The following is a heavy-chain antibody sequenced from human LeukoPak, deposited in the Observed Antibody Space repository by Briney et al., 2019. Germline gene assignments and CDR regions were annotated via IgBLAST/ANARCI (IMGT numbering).Heavy chain of an antibody. V-gene: IGHV1-69*13. Sequence: ASVKVSCKASGGTFSSYAISWVRQAPGQGLEWMGGIIPIFGTANYAQKFQGRVTITADESTSTAYMELRSLRSDDTAVYYCAGRYCSGGDCYSWFDPWGQGTLVTVSS. D-gene: IGHD2-15*01. CDR3: AGRYCSGGDCYSWFDP. CDR1: GGTFSSYA. J-gene: IGHJ5*02. CDR2: IIPIFGTA.